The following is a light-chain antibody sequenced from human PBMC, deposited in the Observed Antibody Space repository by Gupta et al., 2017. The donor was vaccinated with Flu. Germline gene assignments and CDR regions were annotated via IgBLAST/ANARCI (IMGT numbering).Light chain of an antibody. CDR2: DTS. V-gene: IGKV3-11*01. CDR3: QQRKNWPQA. Sequence: ELVFTQSPATLSLSPGERATLSCRASQSIQYYLAWYQQKPGQPPRLLIYDTSARGRGIPARFSGSGSGTDFTLTITSLEPEDFAVYYCQQRKNWPQAFGQGTKVEIK. CDR1: QSIQYY. J-gene: IGKJ1*01.